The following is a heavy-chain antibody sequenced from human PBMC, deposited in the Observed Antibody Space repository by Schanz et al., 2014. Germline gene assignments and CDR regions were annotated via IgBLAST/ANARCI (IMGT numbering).Heavy chain of an antibody. J-gene: IGHJ4*02. Sequence: QVQLVQSGAEVKKPGASVKVSCKASGYTFTGYYIHWVRLAPGQGLEWMGWINPNSGGTNYAQKFQGRVTMTTDTSTSTVYMELRSLTSDDSAVYYCARDRDQWDGNYLDYWGQGTLVTVSS. CDR1: GYTFTGYY. CDR2: INPNSGGT. D-gene: IGHD1-26*01. V-gene: IGHV1-2*02. CDR3: ARDRDQWDGNYLDY.